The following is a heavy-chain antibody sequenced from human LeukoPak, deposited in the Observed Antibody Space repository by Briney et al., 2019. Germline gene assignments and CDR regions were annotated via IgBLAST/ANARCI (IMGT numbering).Heavy chain of an antibody. D-gene: IGHD1-14*01. V-gene: IGHV3-7*01. Sequence: GGSLRLSCAASGFTFSSYWMSWVRQAPGKGLGWVANIKQDGSEKYYVDSVKGRFTISRDNAKNSLYLQMNSLRAEDTAVYYCARVFSPHTRRRVYYYGMDVWGQGTTVTVSS. CDR3: ARVFSPHTRRRVYYYGMDV. J-gene: IGHJ6*02. CDR2: IKQDGSEK. CDR1: GFTFSSYW.